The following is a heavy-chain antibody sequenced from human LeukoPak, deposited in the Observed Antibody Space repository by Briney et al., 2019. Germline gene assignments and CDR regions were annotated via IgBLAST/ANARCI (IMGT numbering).Heavy chain of an antibody. D-gene: IGHD3-16*01. V-gene: IGHV3-23*01. CDR2: ISGSGGNT. CDR1: EFTFNSYA. CDR3: AKVPMTTFVPYNFQH. Sequence: GGSLRLSCAASEFTFNSYAMAWVRQAPGRGLEWVSAISGSGGNTYYADSVKGRFTISRDNSKNTLYLQMNSLRAEDTAVYHCAKVPMTTFVPYNFQHWGQGTLVTVTS. J-gene: IGHJ1*01.